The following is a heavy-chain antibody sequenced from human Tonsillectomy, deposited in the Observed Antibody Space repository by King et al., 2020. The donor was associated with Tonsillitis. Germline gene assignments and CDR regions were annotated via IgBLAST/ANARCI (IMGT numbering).Heavy chain of an antibody. V-gene: IGHV3-30-3*01. CDR2: ISYDGSNK. J-gene: IGHJ4*02. D-gene: IGHD6-13*01. CDR1: RFTFSSYA. Sequence: VQLVESGGGVVQPGRSLRLSCAASRFTFSSYAMHWVRQAPGKGLEWVAVISYDGSNKYYADSVKGRFTISRDNSKNTLYLQMNSLRAEDTAVYYCARDLDSAAAGEIDYWGQGTLVTVSS. CDR3: ARDLDSAAAGEIDY.